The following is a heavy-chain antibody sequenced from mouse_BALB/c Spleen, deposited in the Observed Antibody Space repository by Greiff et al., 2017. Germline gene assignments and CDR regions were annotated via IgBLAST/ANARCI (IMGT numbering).Heavy chain of an antibody. CDR1: GFTFSSFG. V-gene: IGHV5-17*02. Sequence: EVMLVESGGGLVQPGGSRKLSCAASGFTFSSFGMHWVRQAPEKGLEWVAYISSGSSTIYYADTVKGRFTISRDNPKNTLFLQMTSLRSEDTAMYYCARYYYGNYVNWYFDVWGAGTTVTVSS. J-gene: IGHJ1*01. D-gene: IGHD2-1*01. CDR2: ISSGSSTI. CDR3: ARYYYGNYVNWYFDV.